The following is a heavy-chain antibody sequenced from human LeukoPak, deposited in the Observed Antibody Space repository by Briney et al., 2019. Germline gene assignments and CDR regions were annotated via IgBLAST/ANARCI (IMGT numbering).Heavy chain of an antibody. Sequence: GGSLRLSCAASGFTFDDYAMHWVRQAPGKGLEGFTLTCGGGSSTYYADSVKGRFTISRDNSKNSLYLQMNSLRTEDTALYYCAKDRSRNWNDDPQIDYWGQGTLVTVSS. CDR2: TCGGGSST. CDR3: AKDRSRNWNDDPQIDY. CDR1: GFTFDDYA. V-gene: IGHV3-43*02. J-gene: IGHJ4*02. D-gene: IGHD1-20*01.